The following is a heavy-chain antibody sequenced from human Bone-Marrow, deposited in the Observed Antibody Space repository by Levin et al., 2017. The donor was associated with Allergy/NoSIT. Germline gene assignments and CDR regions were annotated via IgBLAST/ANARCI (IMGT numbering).Heavy chain of an antibody. CDR3: ARGVKRYCSGGSCDALDY. D-gene: IGHD2-15*01. V-gene: IGHV1-69*13. CDR2: IIPIFGTA. CDR1: GCTFSSYA. Sequence: ASVKVSCKASGCTFSSYAISWVRQAPGQGLEWMGGIIPIFGTANYAQKFQGRVTITADESTSTAYMELSSLRSEDTAVYDCARGVKRYCSGGSCDALDYWGQGTLVTVSS. J-gene: IGHJ4*02.